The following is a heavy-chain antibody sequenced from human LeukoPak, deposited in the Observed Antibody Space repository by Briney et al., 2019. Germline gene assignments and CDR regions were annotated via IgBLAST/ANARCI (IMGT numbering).Heavy chain of an antibody. V-gene: IGHV3-53*05. CDR2: IYSGGST. D-gene: IGHD6-19*01. CDR1: GFTVSSNY. J-gene: IGHJ4*02. Sequence: GGSLRLSCAASGFTVSSNYMSWVRQAPGKGLEWVSVIYSGGSTYYADSVKGRFTISRDNSKNTLYLEMHSLRVEDTAVYYCAKRYSSGWYYFDYWGQGTLVTVSS. CDR3: AKRYSSGWYYFDY.